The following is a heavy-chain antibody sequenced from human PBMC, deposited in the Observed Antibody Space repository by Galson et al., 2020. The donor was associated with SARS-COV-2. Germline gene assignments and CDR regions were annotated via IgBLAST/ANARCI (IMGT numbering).Heavy chain of an antibody. CDR1: GFTFSRYG. CDR2: ISYDGSNK. D-gene: IGHD3-22*01. V-gene: IGHV3-30*18. Sequence: PGGSLRLSCAASGFTFSRYGMHWVRQAPGKGLEWVAVISYDGSNKYYADSVKGRFSISRDNSKNTLYMEMNSLRAEDTAIYFCAKLPLGYYDSSDYGGRTSYFDYWGQGTLVTVSS. J-gene: IGHJ4*02. CDR3: AKLPLGYYDSSDYGGRTSYFDY.